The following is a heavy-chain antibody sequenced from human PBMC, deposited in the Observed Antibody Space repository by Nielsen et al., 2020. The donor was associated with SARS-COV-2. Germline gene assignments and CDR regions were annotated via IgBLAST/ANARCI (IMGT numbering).Heavy chain of an antibody. CDR2: VSHSGSI. J-gene: IGHJ6*03. V-gene: IGHV4-4*02. D-gene: IGHD2-2*01. CDR1: GGSVSSNDW. Sequence: SETLSLTCAVSGGSVSSNDWWTWVRPSPGKGLEWTGEVSHSGSINYNPSLKSRVTLSMDKSKRQFSLRLTSVSAADTAVYFCARGDLVVVPSPILGLGPFFYYFYLDVWGKGTTVIVSS. CDR3: ARGDLVVVPSPILGLGPFFYYFYLDV.